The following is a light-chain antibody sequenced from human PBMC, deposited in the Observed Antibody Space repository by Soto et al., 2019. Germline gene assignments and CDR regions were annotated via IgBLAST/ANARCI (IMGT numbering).Light chain of an antibody. CDR3: QQADSFPHT. Sequence: DIPMTQSPSSVSASVGDRVTITCRASQGISNWLAWYQQKPGEAPKLLIYAASTLQSGVPSRFSGSGSGTEFTLTISSLQPEDFATYFGQQADSFPHTFGQGTKLEIK. J-gene: IGKJ2*01. CDR2: AAS. CDR1: QGISNW. V-gene: IGKV1-12*01.